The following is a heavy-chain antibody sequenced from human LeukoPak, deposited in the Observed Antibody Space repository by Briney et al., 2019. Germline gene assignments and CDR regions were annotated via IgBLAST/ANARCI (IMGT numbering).Heavy chain of an antibody. Sequence: GGSLRLSCTASGFTFSSYEMNWVRQAPGKGLEWVSYISSSGSTIYYADSVKGRFTISRDNAKNSLYLQMNSLRAEDTAVYYCARQPLRPRPFDYWGQGTLVTVS. CDR2: ISSSGSTI. J-gene: IGHJ4*02. CDR1: GFTFSSYE. V-gene: IGHV3-48*03. CDR3: ARQPLRPRPFDY.